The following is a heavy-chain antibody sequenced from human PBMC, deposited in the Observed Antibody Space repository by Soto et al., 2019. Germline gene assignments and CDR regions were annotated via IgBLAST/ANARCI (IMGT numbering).Heavy chain of an antibody. Sequence: EVQLLESGGGLVQPGGSLRLSGAASGFTFSNYAMNWVRQAPGKGLEWVSGITGRGDSTSYADSVQGRVTISRDNSKNILYLQMNNLRAEDTAVYYCAKVCYQSITIVEGFDHWGQGALGTVAA. D-gene: IGHD1-26*01. CDR2: ITGRGDST. CDR1: GFTFSNYA. J-gene: IGHJ4*02. CDR3: AKVCYQSITIVEGFDH. V-gene: IGHV3-23*01.